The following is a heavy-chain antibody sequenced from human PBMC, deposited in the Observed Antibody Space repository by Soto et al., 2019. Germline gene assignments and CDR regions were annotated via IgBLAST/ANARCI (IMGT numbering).Heavy chain of an antibody. CDR3: ARDFVAGSTWFDP. D-gene: IGHD6-19*01. CDR2: IYYRGTT. J-gene: IGHJ5*02. Sequence: SATPSLTCPVSGGFLNSYYGSWLRPSPGKGLEWIGYIYYRGTTRYNPSLKSRVTLSVDTSENQFSLKLRSVTAADTAGYYCARDFVAGSTWFDPWGQGLRVTVSA. V-gene: IGHV4-59*01. CDR1: GGFLNSYY.